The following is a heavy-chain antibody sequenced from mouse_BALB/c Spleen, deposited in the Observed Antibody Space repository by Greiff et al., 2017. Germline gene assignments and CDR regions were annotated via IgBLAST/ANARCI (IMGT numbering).Heavy chain of an antibody. CDR2: INSNGGST. J-gene: IGHJ4*01. V-gene: IGHV5-6-3*01. Sequence: EVHLVESGGGLVQPGGSLKLSCAASGFTFSSYGMSWVRQTPDKRLELVATINSNGGSTYYPDSVKGRFTISRDNAKNTLFLQMTSLRSEDTAMYYCATTATDYAMDYWGQGTSVTVSS. CDR3: ATTATDYAMDY. D-gene: IGHD1-2*01. CDR1: GFTFSSYG.